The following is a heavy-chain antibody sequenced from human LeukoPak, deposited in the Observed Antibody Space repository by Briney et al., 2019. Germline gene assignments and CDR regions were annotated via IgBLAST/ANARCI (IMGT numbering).Heavy chain of an antibody. Sequence: GGSLRLSCAASGFTFSSYSMNWVRQAPGKGLEWVSSISSSSSYIYYADSVKGRFTISRDNAKNSLYLQMNSLRAEDTAVYYCAGTGSSWYSSEGYWGQGTLVTVSS. J-gene: IGHJ4*02. CDR1: GFTFSSYS. CDR2: ISSSSSYI. D-gene: IGHD6-13*01. CDR3: AGTGSSWYSSEGY. V-gene: IGHV3-21*01.